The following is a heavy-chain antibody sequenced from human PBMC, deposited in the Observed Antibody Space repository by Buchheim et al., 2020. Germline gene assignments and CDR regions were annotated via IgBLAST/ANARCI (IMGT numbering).Heavy chain of an antibody. CDR1: GYTFTSYA. CDR3: AGESPGIAAALDY. D-gene: IGHD6-13*01. V-gene: IGHV1-3*01. J-gene: IGHJ4*02. CDR2: INAGNGNT. Sequence: QVQLVQSGAEVKKPGASVKVSCKASGYTFTSYAMHWVRQAPGQRLEWMGLINAGNGNTKYSQKFQGRVTMTRDTSASTAYMKLSSLRSEDKAVDYCAGESPGIAAALDYWGQGTL.